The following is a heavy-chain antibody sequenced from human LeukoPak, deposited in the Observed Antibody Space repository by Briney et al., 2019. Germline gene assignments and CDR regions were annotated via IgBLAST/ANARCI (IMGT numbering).Heavy chain of an antibody. Sequence: ASVKVSCKASGGTFSSYAISWVRQAPGHGLEWMGGIIPIFGTANYAQKFQGRVTITADESTSTAYMELSSLRSEDTAVYYCASDAVGGSSTTPDYYYGMDVWGKGTTVTVSS. J-gene: IGHJ6*04. D-gene: IGHD2-2*01. V-gene: IGHV1-69*13. CDR2: IIPIFGTA. CDR1: GGTFSSYA. CDR3: ASDAVGGSSTTPDYYYGMDV.